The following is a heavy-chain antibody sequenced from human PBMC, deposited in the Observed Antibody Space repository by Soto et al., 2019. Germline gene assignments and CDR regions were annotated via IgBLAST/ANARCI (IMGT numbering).Heavy chain of an antibody. V-gene: IGHV3-74*01. CDR1: GFTFSSYW. D-gene: IGHD1-26*01. CDR3: ARIVGATPYGMDV. J-gene: IGHJ6*02. Sequence: GGSLRLSCAASGFTFSSYWMHWVRQAPGKGLVWVSRINSDGSSTSYADSVKGRFTISRDNAKNTLYLQMNSLRAEDTAVYYCARIVGATPYGMDVWGQGTTVTVSS. CDR2: INSDGSST.